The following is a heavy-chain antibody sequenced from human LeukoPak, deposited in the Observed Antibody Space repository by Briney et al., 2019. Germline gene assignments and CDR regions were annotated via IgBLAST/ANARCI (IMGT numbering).Heavy chain of an antibody. J-gene: IGHJ4*02. Sequence: QAGGSLRLSCAASGFTFNKSWMSWVRQAPGKGPEWVANIKEDGTQKYYVDSVRGRFTISRDNAENSLYLQMNSLRGEDTAVYYCAKFGPLLGWGQGTLVTVSS. V-gene: IGHV3-7*03. CDR2: IKEDGTQK. D-gene: IGHD3-10*01. CDR3: AKFGPLLG. CDR1: GFTFNKSW.